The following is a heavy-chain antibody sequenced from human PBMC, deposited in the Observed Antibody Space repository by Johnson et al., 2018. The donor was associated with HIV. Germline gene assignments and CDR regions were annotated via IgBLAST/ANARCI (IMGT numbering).Heavy chain of an antibody. J-gene: IGHJ3*02. CDR3: ASEAKHHVGANRVSSFDI. V-gene: IGHV3-20*04. CDR1: GFTFDDYG. CDR2: IHWNGGST. D-gene: IGHD1-26*01. Sequence: VQLVESGGGVVRPGGSLRLSCAASGFTFDDYGMSWVRQTPGKGLEWVAGIHWNGGSTGYADSVKGRFTISRDNAKKSLCLQMNTLRAEDTALYYCASEAKHHVGANRVSSFDIWGQGTMVTVSA.